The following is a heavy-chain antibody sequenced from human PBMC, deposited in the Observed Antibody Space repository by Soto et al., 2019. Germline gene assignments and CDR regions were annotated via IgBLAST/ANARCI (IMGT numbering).Heavy chain of an antibody. CDR3: VRPGRSGNYYYSYMDV. CDR2: MRNKASGYIT. CDR1: GFTFSDHY. V-gene: IGHV3-72*01. D-gene: IGHD3-3*01. J-gene: IGHJ6*03. Sequence: EVQLVESGGGLVQPGGSLRLSCAASGFTFSDHYMAWVRQAPGKGLEWVGRMRNKASGYITEYAASVTGRFTISRDDSKNSLYLQMNSLKTEDTAVYDCVRPGRSGNYYYSYMDVWGKGTTVTVSS.